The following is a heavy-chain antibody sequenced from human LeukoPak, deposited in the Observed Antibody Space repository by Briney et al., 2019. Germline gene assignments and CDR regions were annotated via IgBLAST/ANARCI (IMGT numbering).Heavy chain of an antibody. J-gene: IGHJ4*02. CDR3: ARVDFWSGYYDY. CDR2: INSDGSST. V-gene: IGHV3-74*01. Sequence: PGGSLRLSCAASGFTFRSYWMHWVRQAPGKGLVWVSRINSDGSSTSYADSVKGRFTISRDNAKNTLYLQMNSLRAEDTAVYYCARVDFWSGYYDYWGQGTLVTVSS. CDR1: GFTFRSYW. D-gene: IGHD3-3*01.